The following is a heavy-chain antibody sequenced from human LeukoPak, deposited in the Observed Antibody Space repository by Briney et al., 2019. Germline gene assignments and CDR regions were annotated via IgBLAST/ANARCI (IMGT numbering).Heavy chain of an antibody. CDR3: ARYPGLEGTGSRGAFDY. V-gene: IGHV4-59*01. J-gene: IGHJ4*02. Sequence: KPSETLSLTCTVSGGSISSYWSWIRQPPGKGLEWIGYIYYSGSTNYNPSLKSRVTISVGTSKNQFSLKLSSVTAADTAVYYCARYPGLEGTGSRGAFDYWGQGTLVTVSS. CDR1: GGSISSY. D-gene: IGHD3-10*01. CDR2: IYYSGST.